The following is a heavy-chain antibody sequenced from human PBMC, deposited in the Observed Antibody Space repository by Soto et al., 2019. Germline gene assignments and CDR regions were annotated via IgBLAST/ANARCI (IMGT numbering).Heavy chain of an antibody. J-gene: IGHJ6*02. V-gene: IGHV1-18*01. D-gene: IGHD5-12*01. Sequence: AASVKVSCKASGYTFTSYGISWVRQAPGQGLEWMGWISAYNGNTNYAQKLQGRVTMTTDTSTSTAYMELRSLRSDDTAVYYCARGGIVATIVSGKHYYYYYGMDVWGQGTTVTVSS. CDR1: GYTFTSYG. CDR3: ARGGIVATIVSGKHYYYYYGMDV. CDR2: ISAYNGNT.